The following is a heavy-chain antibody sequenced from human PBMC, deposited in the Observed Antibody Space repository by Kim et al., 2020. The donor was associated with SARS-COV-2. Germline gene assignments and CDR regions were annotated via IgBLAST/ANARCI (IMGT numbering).Heavy chain of an antibody. CDR2: IKQDGSEK. V-gene: IGHV3-7*01. CDR1: GFTFSSYW. J-gene: IGHJ4*02. Sequence: GGSLRLSCAASGFTFSSYWMSWVRQAPGKGLEWVANIKQDGSEKYYVDSVKGRFTISRDNAKNSLYLQMNSLRAEDTAVYYCARVKVARYSSGWYSRVSSFDYWGQGTLVTVSS. D-gene: IGHD6-19*01. CDR3: ARVKVARYSSGWYSRVSSFDY.